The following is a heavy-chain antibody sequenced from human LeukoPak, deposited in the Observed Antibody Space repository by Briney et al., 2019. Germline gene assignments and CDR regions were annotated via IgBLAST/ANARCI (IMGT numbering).Heavy chain of an antibody. Sequence: ASVKVSCKASGYTFTAYYMHWVRQAPGQGLEWMGWISPNSGGANYAQKFQGRVTMTRDTSISTAYMELSRLRSDDTAVYYCARLGLSGSFDYWGQGTLVTVSS. CDR2: ISPNSGGA. J-gene: IGHJ4*02. V-gene: IGHV1-2*02. D-gene: IGHD1-26*01. CDR1: GYTFTAYY. CDR3: ARLGLSGSFDY.